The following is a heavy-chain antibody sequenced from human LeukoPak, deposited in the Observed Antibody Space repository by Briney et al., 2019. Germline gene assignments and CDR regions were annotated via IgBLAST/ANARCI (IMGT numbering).Heavy chain of an antibody. J-gene: IGHJ4*02. CDR2: ISSSGGST. Sequence: GGSLRLSCAASGFTFSSYEMNWVRQAPGKGVEWVSGISSSGGSTYYADSVKGRFTISRDNFKNTLYLQMNTLRAEETAVYYCAKDRMKMITFGGVSDYWGQGTLVTVSS. CDR1: GFTFSSYE. D-gene: IGHD3-16*01. V-gene: IGHV3-23*01. CDR3: AKDRMKMITFGGVSDY.